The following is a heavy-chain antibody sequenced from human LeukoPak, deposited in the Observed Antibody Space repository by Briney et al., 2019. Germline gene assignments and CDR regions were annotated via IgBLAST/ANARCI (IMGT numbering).Heavy chain of an antibody. V-gene: IGHV3-11*05. Sequence: PGGSLRLSCAASGFTFSDYYMTWIRQAPGKGLEWVSYISDGGSATNYADSVKGRFTISRDNAKNSLYLQMNSLRAEDTAVYYCARDISLPHYDAFDIWGQGTMVIVSS. D-gene: IGHD3-10*01. CDR1: GFTFSDYY. CDR3: ARDISLPHYDAFDI. CDR2: ISDGGSAT. J-gene: IGHJ3*02.